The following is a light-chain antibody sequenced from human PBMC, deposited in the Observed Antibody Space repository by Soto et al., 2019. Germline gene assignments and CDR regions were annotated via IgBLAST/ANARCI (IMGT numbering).Light chain of an antibody. V-gene: IGLV1-51*01. CDR3: GTWDSSLSVGV. J-gene: IGLJ2*01. Sequence: QSVLTQPPSVSAAPGQKVTISCSGSSSNIGKSYVAWYQQLPGTAPKLLIYDNNKRPSGIPDRFSGSKSGTSATLGITGLQTGDEDDYYCGTWDSSLSVGVFGGGTKLTVL. CDR1: SSNIGKSY. CDR2: DNN.